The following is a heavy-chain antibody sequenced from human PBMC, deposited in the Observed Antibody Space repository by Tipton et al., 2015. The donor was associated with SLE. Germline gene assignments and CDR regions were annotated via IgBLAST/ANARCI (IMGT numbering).Heavy chain of an antibody. CDR3: ATAPAIFGGDTYYFYMDV. J-gene: IGHJ6*03. CDR2: IYSDGSRS. CDR1: GFTFSNYA. D-gene: IGHD3-3*01. V-gene: IGHV3-23*03. Sequence: GSLRLSCAASGFTFSNYAMTWVRQAPGKGLEWVSVIYSDGSRSYYGDSVKGRFLISRDNSENTVYLQMNSLRADDTATYYCATAPAIFGGDTYYFYMDVWGKGTTVTVSS.